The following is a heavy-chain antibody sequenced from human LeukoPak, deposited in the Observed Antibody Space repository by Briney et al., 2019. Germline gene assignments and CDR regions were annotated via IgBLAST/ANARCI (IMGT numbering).Heavy chain of an antibody. CDR3: ARDSYSSGSYYFDY. J-gene: IGHJ4*02. CDR1: GGSISSYY. Sequence: PLETLSLTCTVSGGSISSYYWTWLRQPPGKGLEWIGYIYYSGSTYYNPSLKSRVTISVDTSKNQFSLKLSSVTAADTAVYYCARDSYSSGSYYFDYWGQGTLVTVSS. D-gene: IGHD6-19*01. V-gene: IGHV4-59*01. CDR2: IYYSGST.